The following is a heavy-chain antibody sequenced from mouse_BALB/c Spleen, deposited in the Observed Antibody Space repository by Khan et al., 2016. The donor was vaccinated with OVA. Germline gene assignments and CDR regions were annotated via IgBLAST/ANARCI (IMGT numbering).Heavy chain of an antibody. CDR3: ARLEDI. CDR1: GFSLTSNG. Sequence: QVQLKESGPGLVAPSQSLSITSTFSGFSLTSNGVPWFRHPPGRVLDGRGVLWAGGSTNYNSALMSRLSISKDNSKSQVFLKMNSLQTDDTAMYYCARLEDIWGQGTTLTVSS. D-gene: IGHD1-3*01. V-gene: IGHV2-9*02. CDR2: LWAGGST. J-gene: IGHJ2*01.